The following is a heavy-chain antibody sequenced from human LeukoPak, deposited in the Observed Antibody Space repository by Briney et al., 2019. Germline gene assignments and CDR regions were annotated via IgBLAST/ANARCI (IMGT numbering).Heavy chain of an antibody. V-gene: IGHV3-23*01. J-gene: IGHJ4*02. CDR2: ISGSGGST. CDR3: AKIRGGQGLTGYYYFDY. Sequence: PGGSLRLSCAASGFTFSSYAMSWVRQAPGKGLEWVSAISGSGGSTYYADSVKGRFTISRDNSKNTLYLQMNSLSAEVTSVYYCAKIRGGQGLTGYYYFDYWGQGTLVTVSS. D-gene: IGHD3-9*01. CDR1: GFTFSSYA.